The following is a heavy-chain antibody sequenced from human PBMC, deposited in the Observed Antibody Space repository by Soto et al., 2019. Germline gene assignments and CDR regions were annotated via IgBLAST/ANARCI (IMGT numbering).Heavy chain of an antibody. J-gene: IGHJ6*02. V-gene: IGHV4-4*02. Sequence: SETLSLTCAVSGGSISSSNWWSWVRQPPGKGLEWIGEIYHSGSTNYNPSLKSRVTISVDKSKNQFSLKLSSVTAADTAVYYCARGNRKTVSSATGYYSGIDVWGQGTTVTVSS. CDR2: IYHSGST. CDR3: ARGNRKTVSSATGYYSGIDV. CDR1: GGSISSSNW. D-gene: IGHD2-2*01.